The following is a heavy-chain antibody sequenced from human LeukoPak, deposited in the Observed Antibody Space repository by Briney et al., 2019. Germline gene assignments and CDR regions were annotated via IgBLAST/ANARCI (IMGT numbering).Heavy chain of an antibody. CDR2: IVVGSGNT. Sequence: ASVKVSCKASGFTFTSSAVQWVRQARGQRLEWIGWIVVGSGNTNYAQKFQERVTITRDMSTSTAYMELSSLRSEDTAVYYCAAAYIVGATQIFDYWGQETLVTVSS. V-gene: IGHV1-58*01. CDR1: GFTFTSSA. D-gene: IGHD1-26*01. J-gene: IGHJ4*02. CDR3: AAAYIVGATQIFDY.